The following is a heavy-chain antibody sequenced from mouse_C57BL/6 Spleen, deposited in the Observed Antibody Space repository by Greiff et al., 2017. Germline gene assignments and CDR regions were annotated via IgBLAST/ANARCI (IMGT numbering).Heavy chain of an antibody. CDR1: GFTFSDYY. Sequence: EVQLVESEGGLVQPGSSMKLSCTASGFTFSDYYMAWVRQVPEKGLEWVANINYDGSSTYYLDSLKSRFIISRDNAKNILYLQMSSLKSEDTATYYCARDYDGYSYYAMDYWGQGTSVTVSS. J-gene: IGHJ4*01. V-gene: IGHV5-16*01. CDR2: INYDGSST. D-gene: IGHD2-3*01. CDR3: ARDYDGYSYYAMDY.